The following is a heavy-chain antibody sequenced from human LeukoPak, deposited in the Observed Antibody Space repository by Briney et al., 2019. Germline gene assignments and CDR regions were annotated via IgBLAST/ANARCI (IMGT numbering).Heavy chain of an antibody. CDR3: ARDLKYCSTTNCFVYYDYGMDV. J-gene: IGHJ6*02. Sequence: GGSLRLSCAASGFTFSSYWMHRVRQSPGKGLVWVSRVNSDGSSTRYADSVKGRFTSSRDNAKNTLYLQMNSLRAEDTAVYYCARDLKYCSTTNCFVYYDYGMDVWGQGTTVTVSS. CDR2: VNSDGSST. CDR1: GFTFSSYW. V-gene: IGHV3-74*01. D-gene: IGHD2-2*01.